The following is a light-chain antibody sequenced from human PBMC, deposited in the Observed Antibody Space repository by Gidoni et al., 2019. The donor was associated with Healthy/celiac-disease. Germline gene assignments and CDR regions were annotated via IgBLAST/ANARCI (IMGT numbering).Light chain of an antibody. J-gene: IGKJ1*01. CDR2: AAS. V-gene: IGKV1-27*01. Sequence: DLQMTQSPSSLSASVGDRVTITCPASQGISNYLAWYHQQPGKGPNLLIYAASPLQAGGPSRVSGSRSGRDLKLKSSRMQPEDVETYYRQKYNSGWTFGQGTKVEIK. CDR1: QGISNY. CDR3: QKYNSGWT.